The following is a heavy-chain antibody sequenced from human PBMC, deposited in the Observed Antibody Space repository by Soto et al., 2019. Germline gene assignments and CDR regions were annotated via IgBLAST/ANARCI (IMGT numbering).Heavy chain of an antibody. V-gene: IGHV3-74*01. D-gene: IGHD5-18*01. CDR1: GFTFSSYW. CDR2: INSDGSST. CDR3: ARGSRRDGYRADY. J-gene: IGHJ4*02. Sequence: GGSLRLSCAASGFTFSSYWMHWVRQAPGKGLVWVSHINSDGSSTSYADSVKGRFTISRDNAKNTLYLQMNSLRAEDTAVYYCARGSRRDGYRADYWGQGTLVTVS.